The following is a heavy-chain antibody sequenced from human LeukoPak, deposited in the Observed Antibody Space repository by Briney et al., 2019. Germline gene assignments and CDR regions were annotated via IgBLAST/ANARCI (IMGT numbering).Heavy chain of an antibody. J-gene: IGHJ4*02. CDR1: GYTFTGYY. CDR2: INPNSGGT. Sequence: ASVKVSCKASGYTFTGYYMHWVRQAPGQGLEWMGWINPNSGGTNYAQKFQGRVTMTRDTSISTAYMELSRLRSDDTAVYYCARAFRVVPAAIPAYWGQGTLVTVSS. D-gene: IGHD2-2*02. CDR3: ARAFRVVPAAIPAY. V-gene: IGHV1-2*02.